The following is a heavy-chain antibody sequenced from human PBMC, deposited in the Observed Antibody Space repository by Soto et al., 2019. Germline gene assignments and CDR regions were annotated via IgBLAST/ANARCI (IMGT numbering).Heavy chain of an antibody. CDR1: GYTLTELS. D-gene: IGHD2-15*01. CDR3: ATGGIVVGWLALWY. J-gene: IGHJ4*02. CDR2: FDPEDGET. V-gene: IGHV1-24*01. Sequence: GASVKVSCKVSGYTLTELSMHWVRQAPGKGLEWMGGFDPEDGETIYAQKFQGRVTMTEDTSTDTAYMELSSLRSEDTAVYYCATGGIVVGWLALWYWGQGTLVTVSS.